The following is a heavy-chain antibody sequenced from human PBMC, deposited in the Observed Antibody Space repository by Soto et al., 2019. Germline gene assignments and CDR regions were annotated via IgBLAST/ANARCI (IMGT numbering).Heavy chain of an antibody. CDR3: ARHPSDFWFDP. J-gene: IGHJ5*01. V-gene: IGHV4-39*01. CDR1: GGSIGPSSYF. Sequence: SETLSLTCTVSGGSIGPSSYFWGWIRQPPGKGLEWIGSIYYSGSTYYNPSLKSRVTVSVDTSKNQFSLKLSSVTAADTAVYYCARHPSDFWFDPWGQGTLVTVS. CDR2: IYYSGST. D-gene: IGHD2-21*02.